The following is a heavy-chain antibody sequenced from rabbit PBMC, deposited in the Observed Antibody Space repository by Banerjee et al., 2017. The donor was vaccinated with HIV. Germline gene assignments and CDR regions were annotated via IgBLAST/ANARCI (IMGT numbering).Heavy chain of an antibody. D-gene: IGHD1-1*01. CDR3: ARDPVSGGYYFTL. CDR2: IYTGSGST. CDR1: GFSFSSSYY. V-gene: IGHV1S43*01. Sequence: QEQLEESGGDLVKPGASLTLTCTASGFSFSSSYYMCWVRQAPGKGLEWIGCIYTGSGSTYYASWVNGRFTISRSTSLNTVTLQMTSLTVADTATYFCARDPVSGGYYFTLWGPGTLVTVS. J-gene: IGHJ4*01.